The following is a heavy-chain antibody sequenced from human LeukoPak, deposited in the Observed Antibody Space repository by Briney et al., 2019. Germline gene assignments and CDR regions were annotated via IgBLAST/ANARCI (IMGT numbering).Heavy chain of an antibody. J-gene: IGHJ6*02. Sequence: GGSLRLSCAASGFTVSSNYMSWVRQAPGKGLEWVSVIYSGGSTYYADSVKGRFTISRHNSKNTLYLQMNSLRAEDTAVYYCARDQTLNRAYYYYGMDVWGQGTTVTVSS. D-gene: IGHD2/OR15-2a*01. V-gene: IGHV3-53*04. CDR3: ARDQTLNRAYYYYGMDV. CDR1: GFTVSSNY. CDR2: IYSGGST.